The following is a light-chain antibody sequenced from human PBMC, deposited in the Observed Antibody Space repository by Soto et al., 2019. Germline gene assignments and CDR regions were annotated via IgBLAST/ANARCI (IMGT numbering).Light chain of an antibody. CDR3: CSYAIYNTCQIV. J-gene: IGLJ1*01. CDR1: SSDVGGYNY. V-gene: IGLV2-14*03. CDR2: DVS. Sequence: QSVLTQPASVSGSPGQSITISCTGTSSDVGGYNYVSWYQHHPGKAPKLMIYDVSNRPSGVSNRFSGSKSGNTASLTISGLQPEDESDYYCCSYAIYNTCQIVFVTGSKVTV.